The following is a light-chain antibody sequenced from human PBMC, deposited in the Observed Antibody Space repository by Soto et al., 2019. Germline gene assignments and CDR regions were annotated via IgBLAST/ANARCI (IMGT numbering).Light chain of an antibody. J-gene: IGKJ2*01. CDR3: QQYGNSPHT. Sequence: EIVLTQSPGTLSLSPGERATLSCRASQSVSSAYLAWYKQKPGHAPRVLIFDASSRATGIPDRFSGSGSGTDFTLTISRLEPEDFAVYYCQQYGNSPHTFGQGTKLEIK. CDR2: DAS. CDR1: QSVSSAY. V-gene: IGKV3-20*01.